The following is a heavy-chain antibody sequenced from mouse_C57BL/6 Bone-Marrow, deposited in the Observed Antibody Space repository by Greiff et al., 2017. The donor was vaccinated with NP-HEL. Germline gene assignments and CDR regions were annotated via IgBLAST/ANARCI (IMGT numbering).Heavy chain of an antibody. CDR1: GYTFTSYW. CDR2: IHPNSGST. CDR3: ASLGRGAMDY. J-gene: IGHJ4*01. V-gene: IGHV1-64*01. Sequence: QVQLKESGAELVKPGASVKLSCKASGYTFTSYWMHWVKQRPGQGLEWIGMIHPNSGSTNYNEKFKSKATLTVDKSSSTAYMQLSSLTSEDSAVYYCASLGRGAMDYWGQGTSVTVSS. D-gene: IGHD4-1*01.